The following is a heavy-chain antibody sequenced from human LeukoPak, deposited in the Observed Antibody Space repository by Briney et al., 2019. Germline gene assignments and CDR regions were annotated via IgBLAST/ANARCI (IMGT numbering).Heavy chain of an antibody. CDR2: ISGSDGST. J-gene: IGHJ6*02. CDR1: GFTFSTYA. V-gene: IGHV3-23*01. CDR3: ARYNGNYYYGMDV. D-gene: IGHD1-26*01. Sequence: GGSLRLSCAASGFTFSTYAMSWVRQAPGKGLEWVSAISGSDGSTYYADAVKGRFTISRDNSKNTLYLQMNSLRAEDTAVYYCARYNGNYYYGMDVWGQGTTVTVSS.